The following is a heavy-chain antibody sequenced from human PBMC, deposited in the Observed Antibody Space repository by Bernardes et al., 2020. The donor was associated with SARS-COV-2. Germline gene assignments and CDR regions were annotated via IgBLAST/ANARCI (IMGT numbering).Heavy chain of an antibody. J-gene: IGHJ3*02. CDR2: IYYSGST. CDR1: GGSISSYY. D-gene: IGHD3-10*01. V-gene: IGHV4-59*01. Sequence: SETLSLTCTVSGGSISSYYWSWIRQPPGKGLEWIGYIYYSGSTTYNPSLKSRVTISVDTSKNQFSLKLSSVTAADTAVYYCARALRGGAFDIWGQGTMVTVSS. CDR3: ARALRGGAFDI.